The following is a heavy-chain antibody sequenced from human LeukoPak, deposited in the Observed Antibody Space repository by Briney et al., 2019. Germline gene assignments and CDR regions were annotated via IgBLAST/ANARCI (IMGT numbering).Heavy chain of an antibody. V-gene: IGHV3-11*05. Sequence: PGGSLRLSCAASGFTFSDYYMSWIRQAPGKGLEWVSYISSSSSYTNYADSVKGRFTISRDNAKNSLYLQMNSLRAEDTAVYYCARVGYYGSGPRDFDYWGQGTLVTVSS. J-gene: IGHJ4*02. CDR3: ARVGYYGSGPRDFDY. D-gene: IGHD3-10*01. CDR2: ISSSSSYT. CDR1: GFTFSDYY.